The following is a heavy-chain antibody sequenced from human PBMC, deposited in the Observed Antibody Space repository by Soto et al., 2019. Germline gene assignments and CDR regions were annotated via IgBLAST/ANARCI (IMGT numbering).Heavy chain of an antibody. CDR3: ARNPVVVVAVGWFDS. J-gene: IGHJ5*01. V-gene: IGHV1-3*01. D-gene: IGHD2-15*01. Sequence: EASVKVSCKASGYTFTSYAMHWVRQAPGQRLEWMGWINAGNGNTKYSQKFQGRVTITRDTSASTAYMELSSLRSDDTAVYYCARNPVVVVAVGWFDSWGKGPLVTVAS. CDR1: GYTFTSYA. CDR2: INAGNGNT.